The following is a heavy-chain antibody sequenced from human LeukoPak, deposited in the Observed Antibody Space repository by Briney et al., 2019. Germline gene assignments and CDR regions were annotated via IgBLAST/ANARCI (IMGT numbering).Heavy chain of an antibody. Sequence: GGSLRLSCAASGFTFSNYWLTWVRQAPGQGMEWVANIKQDGGEKHYVDSVKGRFTISRDNAKNSLYLQMNSLRAEDTAVYYCARDRQIAYWGQGTLVTVSS. J-gene: IGHJ4*02. CDR1: GFTFSNYW. CDR2: IKQDGGEK. CDR3: ARDRQIAY. V-gene: IGHV3-7*01.